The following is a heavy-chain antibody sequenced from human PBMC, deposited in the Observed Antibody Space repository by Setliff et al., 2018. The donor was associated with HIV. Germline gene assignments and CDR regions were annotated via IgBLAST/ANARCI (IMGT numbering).Heavy chain of an antibody. Sequence: GGSLRLSCAASGFTFSSYEMTWVRQGPGKGLEWVSGISGGGGSTYYAAAVKGRFTISRDNSKNTLYLQMNSLRAEDTAVYYCARRTSVGSLAWGQGTLVTVSS. D-gene: IGHD3-10*01. CDR1: GFTFSSYE. V-gene: IGHV3-23*01. CDR2: ISGGGGST. CDR3: ARRTSVGSLA. J-gene: IGHJ5*01.